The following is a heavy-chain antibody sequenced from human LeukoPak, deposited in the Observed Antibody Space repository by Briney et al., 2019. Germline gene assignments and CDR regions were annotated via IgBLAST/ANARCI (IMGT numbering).Heavy chain of an antibody. CDR3: ARGVVPAAMSY. CDR1: GGSISSHY. CDR2: IYYSGST. D-gene: IGHD2-2*01. Sequence: SETLSRTCTVSGGSISSHYWSWIRQPPGKGLEWIGYIYYSGSTNYNPSLKSRVTISVDTSKNQFSLKLSSVTAADTAVYYCARGVVPAAMSYWGQGTLVTVSS. V-gene: IGHV4-59*11. J-gene: IGHJ4*02.